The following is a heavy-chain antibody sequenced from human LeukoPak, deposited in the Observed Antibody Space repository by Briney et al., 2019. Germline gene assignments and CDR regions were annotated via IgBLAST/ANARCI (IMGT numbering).Heavy chain of an antibody. CDR1: GFSLGTSGMW. J-gene: IGHJ4*02. CDR3: ARAFPTVTTFDY. V-gene: IGHV2-70*11. Sequence: SGPALVKPTQTLTLTCTFSGFSLGTSGMWVSWIRQPPGKALEWLARIDWDDDKYYSTSLQTRLTISKDTSKNQVVLTMTNMDPVDTATYYCARAFPTVTTFDYWGQGTLVTVSS. CDR2: IDWDDDK. D-gene: IGHD4-17*01.